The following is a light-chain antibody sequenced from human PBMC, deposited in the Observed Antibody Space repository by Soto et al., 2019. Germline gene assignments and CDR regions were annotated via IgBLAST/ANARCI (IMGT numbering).Light chain of an antibody. CDR2: KAS. V-gene: IGKV1-5*03. Sequence: DIQMTQSPSTLSASVGDRVTITCRASQSISSWLAWYQQKPGKAPKLLIYKASSLESGVPSRFSGSGSGTEFTLTISSLQPDDFATYYCQQYNSYSRFFGPGTKVDIK. CDR3: QQYNSYSRF. CDR1: QSISSW. J-gene: IGKJ3*01.